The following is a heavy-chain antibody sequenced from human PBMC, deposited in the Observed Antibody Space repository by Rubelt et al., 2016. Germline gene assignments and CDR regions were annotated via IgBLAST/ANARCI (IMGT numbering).Heavy chain of an antibody. CDR3: AKDVPPGESAPLFDY. CDR2: IDDDGADT. Sequence: VSTIDDDGADTHYADSVKGRFTVSRDNAKDTMYLQMNSLRVDDTAVYYCAKDVPPGESAPLFDYWGQGTLVTVSS. V-gene: IGHV3-23*01. J-gene: IGHJ4*02. D-gene: IGHD1-26*01.